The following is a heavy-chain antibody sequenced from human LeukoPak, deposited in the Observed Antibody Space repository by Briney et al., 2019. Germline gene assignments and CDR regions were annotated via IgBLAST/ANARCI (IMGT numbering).Heavy chain of an antibody. CDR3: LRDLNWSLDQ. CDR1: GFTFSNYM. Sequence: GGSLRLSCAASGFTFSNYMMHWVRQAPGKGLVWVSRIKSDGITITYADSVKGRFTISRNNAKNTLYLQMNSLRAEDTAVYYCLRDLNWSLDQWGQGTLVTVSS. J-gene: IGHJ4*02. CDR2: IKSDGITI. D-gene: IGHD1-20*01. V-gene: IGHV3-74*01.